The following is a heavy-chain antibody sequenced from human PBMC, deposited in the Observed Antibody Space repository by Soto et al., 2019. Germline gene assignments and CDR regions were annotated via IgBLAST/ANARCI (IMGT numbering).Heavy chain of an antibody. CDR2: IKQDGSEK. Sequence: GGSLRLSCAASGFTFSNYWMSWVRQAPGKGLEWVANIKQDGSEKYYVDSVKGRFTISRGNAKNSLYLQMHSLRAEDTAVYYCARLVLHYYDSSRYWFYWGQGTPVTVS. J-gene: IGHJ4*02. V-gene: IGHV3-7*01. D-gene: IGHD3-22*01. CDR3: ARLVLHYYDSSRYWFY. CDR1: GFTFSNYW.